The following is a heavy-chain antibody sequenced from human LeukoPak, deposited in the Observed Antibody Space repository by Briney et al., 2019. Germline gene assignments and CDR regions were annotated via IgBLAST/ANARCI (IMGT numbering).Heavy chain of an antibody. CDR3: ARDNKKGYCSATSCYVGDAFDI. CDR1: GYTFTSYG. V-gene: IGHV1-18*01. Sequence: ASVKVSCKASGYTFTSYGISWVRQAPGQGLEWMGWISAYNGNTNYAQKLQGRVTMTTDTSTSTAYMELRSLRSDDTAVYYCARDNKKGYCSATSCYVGDAFDIWGQGTMVTVSS. CDR2: ISAYNGNT. D-gene: IGHD2-2*01. J-gene: IGHJ3*02.